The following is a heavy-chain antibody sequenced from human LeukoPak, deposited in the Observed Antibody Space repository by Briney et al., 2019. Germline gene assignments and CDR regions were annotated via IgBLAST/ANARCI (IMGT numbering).Heavy chain of an antibody. CDR2: ISASGGST. V-gene: IGHV3-23*01. Sequence: GGSLRLSCAASGFTLSSYAMSLVRQAPGKGLEWVSSISASGGSTNYADSVKGRFTVSRDNSKNTVDLKMNSVRAEDTAVYCCAKVMKGSERLTMVRGVIMKTAGLYYMDVWGKGTTVTVSS. CDR3: AKVMKGSERLTMVRGVIMKTAGLYYMDV. CDR1: GFTLSSYA. D-gene: IGHD3-10*01. J-gene: IGHJ6*03.